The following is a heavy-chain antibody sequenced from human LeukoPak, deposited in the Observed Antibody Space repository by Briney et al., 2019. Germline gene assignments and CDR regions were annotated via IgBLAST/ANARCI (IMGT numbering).Heavy chain of an antibody. CDR3: ARAGEQHQGPVYFQH. J-gene: IGHJ1*01. D-gene: IGHD6-13*01. CDR1: GGSISSGGYS. CDR2: IYHSGST. Sequence: SETLSLTCAVSGGSISSGGYSWSWIRQPPGKGLEWIGYIYHSGSTYYNPSLKSRVTISVDRSKNQFSLKLSSVTAADTAVYYCARAGEQHQGPVYFQHWGQGTLVTVSS. V-gene: IGHV4-30-2*01.